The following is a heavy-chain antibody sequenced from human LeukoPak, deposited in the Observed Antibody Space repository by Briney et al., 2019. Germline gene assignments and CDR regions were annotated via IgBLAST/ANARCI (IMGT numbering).Heavy chain of an antibody. CDR1: GGTFSSYA. CDR2: IIPIFGTA. CDR3: ARGIGPDGYGGGGYFDY. Sequence: SVKVSCKASGGTFSSYAISWVRQAPGQGLEWMGGIIPIFGTANYAQKFQGRVTITADESTSTAYMELSSLRSEDTAVYYCARGIGPDGYGGGGYFDYWGQGTLVTVSS. D-gene: IGHD3-16*01. J-gene: IGHJ4*02. V-gene: IGHV1-69*13.